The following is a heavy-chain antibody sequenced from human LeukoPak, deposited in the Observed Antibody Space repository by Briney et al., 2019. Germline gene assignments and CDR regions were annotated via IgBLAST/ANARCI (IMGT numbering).Heavy chain of an antibody. Sequence: APVKVSCKASGGTFSSYTISWVRQAPGQGLEWMGRIIPILGIANYAQKFQGRVTITADKSTSTAYMELSSLRSEDTAVYYCARGAVDTAMVHFDYWGQGTLVTVSS. CDR1: GGTFSSYT. CDR2: IIPILGIA. CDR3: ARGAVDTAMVHFDY. D-gene: IGHD5-18*01. J-gene: IGHJ4*02. V-gene: IGHV1-69*02.